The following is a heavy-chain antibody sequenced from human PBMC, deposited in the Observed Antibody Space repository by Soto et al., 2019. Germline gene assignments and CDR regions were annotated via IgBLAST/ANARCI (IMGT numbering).Heavy chain of an antibody. J-gene: IGHJ4*02. CDR2: ISGSGGST. V-gene: IGHV3-23*01. Sequence: SLRLSLPATGFAFSSYAMSWVRQAPGKGLEWVSAISGSGGSTYYADSVKGRFTISRDNSKNTPYLQMNSLRAEDTAVYYCAKFPEVSNYWGQGTLVTVS. CDR3: AKFPEVSNY. CDR1: GFAFSSYA.